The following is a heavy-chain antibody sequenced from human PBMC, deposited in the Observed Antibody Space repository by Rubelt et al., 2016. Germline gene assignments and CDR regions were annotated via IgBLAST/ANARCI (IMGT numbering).Heavy chain of an antibody. CDR1: GFTFSSYW. Sequence: EVQLVESGGGLVQPGGSLRLSCAASGFTFSSYWMSWVRPAPGKGLEWVATIKHDGSEKDYVDSVKGRVTISRDNAKSSLYLQMNSLRAEDTAVYYCARHSSGYYYCPDYWGQGTLVTVSS. V-gene: IGHV3-7*05. J-gene: IGHJ4*02. CDR3: ARHSSGYYYCPDY. CDR2: IKHDGSEK. D-gene: IGHD3-22*01.